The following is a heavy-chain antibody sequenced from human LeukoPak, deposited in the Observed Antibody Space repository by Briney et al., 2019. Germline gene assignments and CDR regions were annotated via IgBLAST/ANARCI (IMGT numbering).Heavy chain of an antibody. CDR2: INHSGST. Sequence: PSETLSLTCTVSGGSISSGGYYWSWIRQPPGKGLEWIGYINHSGSTYYNPSLKSRVTMSVDRSKNQFYLKLSSVTAADTAVYYCGRGWAVDFWGQGTLVTVSS. V-gene: IGHV4-30-2*01. CDR3: GRGWAVDF. D-gene: IGHD5-24*01. J-gene: IGHJ4*02. CDR1: GGSISSGGYY.